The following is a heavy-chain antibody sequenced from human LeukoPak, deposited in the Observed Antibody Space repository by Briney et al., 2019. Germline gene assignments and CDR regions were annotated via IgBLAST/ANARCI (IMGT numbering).Heavy chain of an antibody. CDR1: GGSFSGYY. Sequence: NASETLSLTCAVYGGSFSGYYWSWIRQPPGKGLEWIGEINHSGSTNYNPSLKSRVTISVDTSKNQFSLKLSSVTAADTAVYYCARSGSGSKRNFDYWGQGTLVTVSS. D-gene: IGHD3-10*01. CDR3: ARSGSGSKRNFDY. V-gene: IGHV4-34*01. CDR2: INHSGST. J-gene: IGHJ4*02.